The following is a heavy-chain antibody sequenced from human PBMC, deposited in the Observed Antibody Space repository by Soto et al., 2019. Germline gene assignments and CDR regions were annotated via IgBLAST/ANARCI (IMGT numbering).Heavy chain of an antibody. D-gene: IGHD3-3*01. CDR2: ISGSGGST. CDR3: AKDSAVDYDFWSGLDAFDI. V-gene: IGHV3-23*01. J-gene: IGHJ3*02. Sequence: GGSLRLSCAASGFTFSSYAMSWVRQAPGKGLEWVSAISGSGGSTYYADSVKGRFTISRDNSKNTLYLQMNSLRAEDTAVYYCAKDSAVDYDFWSGLDAFDIWGQGTMVTVSS. CDR1: GFTFSSYA.